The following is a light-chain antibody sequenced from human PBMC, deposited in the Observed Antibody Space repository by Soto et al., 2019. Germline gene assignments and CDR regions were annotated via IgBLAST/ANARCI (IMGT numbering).Light chain of an antibody. CDR1: SSDVGGYNY. CDR2: EVN. V-gene: IGLV2-8*01. Sequence: QSALTQPPSASGSPGQSVTISCTGTSSDVGGYNYVSWYQQHPGKVPKLMVYEVNKRPSGVPDRFSGSKSGNTASLTVSGLQAEDEADYYYFTYAGGNNVFGTGTKLTVL. J-gene: IGLJ1*01. CDR3: FTYAGGNNV.